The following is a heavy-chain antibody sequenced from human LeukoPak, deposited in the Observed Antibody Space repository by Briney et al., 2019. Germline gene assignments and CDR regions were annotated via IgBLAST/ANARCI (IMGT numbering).Heavy chain of an antibody. CDR2: INHSGST. CDR3: ARNNPIQLWLGLDY. V-gene: IGHV4-34*01. Sequence: SETLSLTCAVYGGSFSGYYWSWIRQPPGKGLEWIGEINHSGSTDYNPSLKSRVTISVDTSKNQFSLKLSSVTAADTAVYYCARNNPIQLWLGLDYWGQGTLVTVSS. J-gene: IGHJ4*02. D-gene: IGHD5-18*01. CDR1: GGSFSGYY.